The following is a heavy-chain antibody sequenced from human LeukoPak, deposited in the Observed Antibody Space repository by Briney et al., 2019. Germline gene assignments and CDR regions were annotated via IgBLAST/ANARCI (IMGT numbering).Heavy chain of an antibody. V-gene: IGHV1-18*04. Sequence: ASVKVSCKASGYTFTSYGISWVRQAPGQGLEWMGWISAYNGNTNYAQKLQGRVTMTTDTSTSIAYMELRSLRSDDTAVYYCARDEGIGRGIVVVPAANIDYWGQGTLVTVSS. CDR2: ISAYNGNT. J-gene: IGHJ4*02. CDR3: ARDEGIGRGIVVVPAANIDY. D-gene: IGHD2-2*01. CDR1: GYTFTSYG.